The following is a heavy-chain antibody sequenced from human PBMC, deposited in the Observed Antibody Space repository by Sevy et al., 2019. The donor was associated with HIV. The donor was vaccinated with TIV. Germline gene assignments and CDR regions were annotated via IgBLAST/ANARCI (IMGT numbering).Heavy chain of an antibody. V-gene: IGHV3-23*01. Sequence: GGSLRLSCAASGFTFSNYAMNWVRQAPGKGLEWVSGISGSGGSGDKTNYADSVKGRFTISRDDSKNSLYLQLNSLRAEDTAIYYCARKYDSSGYFDYCGQGTLVTVSS. D-gene: IGHD3-22*01. CDR3: ARKYDSSGYFDY. CDR1: GFTFSNYA. J-gene: IGHJ4*02. CDR2: ISGSGGSGDKT.